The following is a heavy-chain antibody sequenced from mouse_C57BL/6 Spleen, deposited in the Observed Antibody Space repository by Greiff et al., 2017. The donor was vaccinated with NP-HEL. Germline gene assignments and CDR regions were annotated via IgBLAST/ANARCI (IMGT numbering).Heavy chain of an antibody. CDR2: ILPGSCST. CDR1: GYTFTGYW. D-gene: IGHD2-2*01. J-gene: IGHJ4*01. Sequence: QVQLKESGAELMKPGASVKPSCKATGYTFTGYWIEWVKQRPGHGLEWIGEILPGSCSTNYNEKFKGKATFTADTSSNTAYMQLSSLTTEDSAIYYCARFEWLPYYAMDYWGQGTSVTVSS. CDR3: ARFEWLPYYAMDY. V-gene: IGHV1-9*01.